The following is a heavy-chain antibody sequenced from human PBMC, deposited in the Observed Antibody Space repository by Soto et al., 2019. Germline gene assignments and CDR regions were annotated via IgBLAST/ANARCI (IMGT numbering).Heavy chain of an antibody. D-gene: IGHD6-13*01. CDR1: GFPFSSYS. CDR3: ARHPERIAEIGWFDP. CDR2: ISSSSSTI. V-gene: IGHV3-48*01. J-gene: IGHJ5*02. Sequence: EVQLVESGGGLVQPGGSLRLSCAASGFPFSSYSMNWVRQAPGKGLEWVSYISSSSSTIYYPDSVKGRFTISRDNAKNSLYLQMNSLRAEDTAVYYCARHPERIAEIGWFDPWGQGTLVTVSS.